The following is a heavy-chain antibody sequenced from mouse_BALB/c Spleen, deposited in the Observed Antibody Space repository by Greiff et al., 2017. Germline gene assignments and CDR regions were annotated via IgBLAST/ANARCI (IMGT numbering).Heavy chain of an antibody. CDR3: ARSGPDSTGAMDY. D-gene: IGHD1-1*01. Sequence: VQLQQSGAELVKPGASVKLSCTASGFNIKDNYMHWVKQRPEQGLEWIGRIDPANGNTKYDPKFQGKATITADTSSNTAYLQLSSLTSEDTAVYYCARSGPDSTGAMDYWGQGTSVTVSS. V-gene: IGHV14-3*02. CDR2: IDPANGNT. J-gene: IGHJ4*01. CDR1: GFNIKDNY.